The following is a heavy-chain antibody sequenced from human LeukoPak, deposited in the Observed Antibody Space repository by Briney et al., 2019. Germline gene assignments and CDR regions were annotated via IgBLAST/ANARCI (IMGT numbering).Heavy chain of an antibody. J-gene: IGHJ4*02. CDR2: IYPGDSDT. CDR3: ARGGGSYDSSGYFDS. D-gene: IGHD3-22*01. CDR1: GYNFTNQW. V-gene: IGHV5-51*01. Sequence: GESLKISCKGSGYNFTNQWIGWVRQMPGKGLEWVGIIYPGDSDTRCSPSFQGQVTISADKSISTAYLQWSSLKASDTAMYYCARGGGSYDSSGYFDSWGQGSLVTVSS.